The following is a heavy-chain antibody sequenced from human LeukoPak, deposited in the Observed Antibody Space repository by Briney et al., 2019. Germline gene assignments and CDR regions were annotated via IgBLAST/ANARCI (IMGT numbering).Heavy chain of an antibody. D-gene: IGHD2-2*02. CDR2: IKSKTDGGTT. CDR3: TTDPAGLIVVVPAAIPGFDP. V-gene: IGHV3-15*01. Sequence: GGSLRLSCAASGFTLSNAWMSWVRQAPGKGLEWVGRIKSKTDGGTTDYAAPVKGNFTISRDDSKNTLYLQINSLKTEDTAVYYCTTDPAGLIVVVPAAIPGFDPWGQGTLVTVSS. J-gene: IGHJ5*02. CDR1: GFTLSNAW.